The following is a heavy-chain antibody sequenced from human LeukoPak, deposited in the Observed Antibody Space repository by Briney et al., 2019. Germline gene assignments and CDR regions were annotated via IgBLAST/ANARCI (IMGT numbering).Heavy chain of an antibody. CDR2: FDPEDGET. Sequence: EASVKVSCKVSGYTLTELSMHWVRQAPGKGLEWMGGFDPEDGETIYAQKSQGRVTMTEDTSTDTAYMELSSLRSEDTAVYYCATYSSTSRNYYYYGMDVWGKGTTVTVSS. CDR3: ATYSSTSRNYYYYGMDV. D-gene: IGHD2-2*01. CDR1: GYTLTELS. J-gene: IGHJ6*04. V-gene: IGHV1-24*01.